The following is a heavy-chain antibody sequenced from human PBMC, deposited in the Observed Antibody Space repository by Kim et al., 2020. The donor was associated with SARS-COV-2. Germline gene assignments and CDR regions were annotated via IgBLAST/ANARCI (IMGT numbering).Heavy chain of an antibody. CDR3: SVVVAAGYFDY. CDR1: GGSISSGGYY. J-gene: IGHJ4*02. CDR2: IYYSGST. Sequence: SETLSRTCTVSGGSISSGGYYWSWIRQHPGKGLEWIGYIYYSGSTYYNPSLKSRVTISVDTSKNQFSLKLSSVTAADTAVYYCSVVVAAGYFDYWGQGTLVTVSS. D-gene: IGHD2-15*01. V-gene: IGHV4-31*03.